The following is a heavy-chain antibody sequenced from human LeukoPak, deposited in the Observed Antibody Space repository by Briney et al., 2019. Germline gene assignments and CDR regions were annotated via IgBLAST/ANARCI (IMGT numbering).Heavy chain of an antibody. D-gene: IGHD1-26*01. CDR1: GYSFTSYW. J-gene: IGHJ5*02. V-gene: IGHV5-51*01. CDR3: ARRHTGASGRYNRFDP. CDR2: IYPGDSDT. Sequence: GEPLKISCKGSGYSFTSYWIGWVRQMPGQGLEWMGIIYPGDSDTSYSPSFQGQVTISADKSISTAFPQWKSLKASDTAMYYCARRHTGASGRYNRFDPWGQGTLVTVSS.